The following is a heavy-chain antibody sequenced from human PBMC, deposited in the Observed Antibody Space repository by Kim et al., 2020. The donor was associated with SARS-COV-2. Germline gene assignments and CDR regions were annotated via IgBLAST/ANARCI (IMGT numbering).Heavy chain of an antibody. Sequence: ASVNVSCKASGYTFTSYGISWVRQAPGQGLEWMGWISAYNGNTNYAQKLQGRVTMTTDTSTSTAYMELRSLRSDDTAVYYCARDLFPYSNYLVPFDYWGQGTLVTVSS. D-gene: IGHD4-4*01. CDR1: GYTFTSYG. V-gene: IGHV1-18*01. CDR2: ISAYNGNT. CDR3: ARDLFPYSNYLVPFDY. J-gene: IGHJ4*02.